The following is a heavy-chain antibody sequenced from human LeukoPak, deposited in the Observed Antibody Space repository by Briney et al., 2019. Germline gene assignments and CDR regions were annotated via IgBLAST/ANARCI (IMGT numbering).Heavy chain of an antibody. Sequence: KASETLSLTCTVSGGSISSYYWSWIRQPPGKGLEWLGYIYYSGSTNYNPSLKSRVTISVDTSKNQFSLKLSSVTAADTAVYYCARTRTTLYYYYYMDVWGKGTTVTVSS. CDR2: IYYSGST. J-gene: IGHJ6*03. D-gene: IGHD4-11*01. CDR3: ARTRTTLYYYYYMDV. CDR1: GGSISSYY. V-gene: IGHV4-59*01.